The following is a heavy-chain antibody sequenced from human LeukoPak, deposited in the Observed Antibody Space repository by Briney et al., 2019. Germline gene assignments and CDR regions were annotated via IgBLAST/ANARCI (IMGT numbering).Heavy chain of an antibody. CDR1: GFTVSGSY. J-gene: IGHJ4*02. CDR3: ARDRGGYYFDS. D-gene: IGHD3-16*01. CDR2: IYSGGNT. V-gene: IGHV3-66*01. Sequence: GRSLRLSCAASGFTVSGSYMSWVRQAPGKGLEWVSVIYSGGNTYYADPVKGRFTISRDNSKNTLYLQMNSLRAEDTAVYYCARDRGGYYFDSWGQGTLVTVSS.